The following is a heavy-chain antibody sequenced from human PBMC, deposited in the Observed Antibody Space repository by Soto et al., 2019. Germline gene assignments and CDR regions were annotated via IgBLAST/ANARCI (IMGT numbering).Heavy chain of an antibody. CDR2: ISWDGGST. CDR1: GFTFDDYT. J-gene: IGHJ4*02. D-gene: IGHD6-6*01. V-gene: IGHV3-43*01. CDR3: AKEYRSSSSLDY. Sequence: EVQLVESGGVVVQPGGSLRLSCAASGFTFDDYTMHWVRQAPGKGLEWVSLISWDGGSTYYADSVKGRFTISRDNSKNSLYLQMNSLRTEDTALYYCAKEYRSSSSLDYWGQGTLVTVSS.